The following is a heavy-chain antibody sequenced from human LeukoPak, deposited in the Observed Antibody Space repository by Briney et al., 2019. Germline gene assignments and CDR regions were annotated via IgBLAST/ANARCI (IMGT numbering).Heavy chain of an antibody. J-gene: IGHJ4*02. Sequence: GGSLRLSCAASGFTVSSNYMSWVRQAPGKGLEWVSVIYSGGSTYYADSVKGRFTISRDTSKNTLYLQMNSLRPEDTAVYYCAKGAFRDDAYFDYWGQGTLVSVSS. V-gene: IGHV3-66*01. CDR1: GFTVSSNY. CDR2: IYSGGST. D-gene: IGHD1-1*01. CDR3: AKGAFRDDAYFDY.